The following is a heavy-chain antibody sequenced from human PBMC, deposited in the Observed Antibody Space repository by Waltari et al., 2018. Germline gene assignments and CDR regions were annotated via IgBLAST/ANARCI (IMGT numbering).Heavy chain of an antibody. Sequence: QLQLQESGPGLVKPSETLSLTCTVSGGSISSSSYSWGWIRQPPGKGLEWIGSIYYSGSTYYNPSLKSRVTISVDTSKNQFSLKLSSVTAADTAVYYCARHGDSSGWYSWDFQHWGQGTLVTVSS. CDR3: ARHGDSSGWYSWDFQH. CDR1: GGSISSSSYS. D-gene: IGHD6-19*01. CDR2: IYYSGST. J-gene: IGHJ1*01. V-gene: IGHV4-39*01.